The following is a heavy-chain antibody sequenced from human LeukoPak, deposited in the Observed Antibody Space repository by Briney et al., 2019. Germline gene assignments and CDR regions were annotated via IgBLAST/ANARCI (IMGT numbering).Heavy chain of an antibody. J-gene: IGHJ4*02. CDR1: GGSISSYY. Sequence: SETLSLTCTVSGGSISSYYWSWIRQPPGKGLEWIGYIYYSGSTNYNPSLKSRVTISVDTSKNQFSLKLSSVTAADTAVYYCARQNYDFWGGYSYYFDYWGQGTLVTVSS. CDR3: ARQNYDFWGGYSYYFDY. V-gene: IGHV4-59*08. CDR2: IYYSGST. D-gene: IGHD3-3*01.